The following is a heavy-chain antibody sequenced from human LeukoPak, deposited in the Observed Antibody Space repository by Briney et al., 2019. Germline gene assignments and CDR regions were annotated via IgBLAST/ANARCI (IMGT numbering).Heavy chain of an antibody. Sequence: PSETLSLTRTVSGGSISSYYWSWIRQPAGKGLEWIGRIYTSGSTNYNPSLKSRVTMSVDTSKNQFSLKLSSVTAADTAVYYCAREPVPYYYDSSGYLSWGQGTLVTVSS. CDR2: IYTSGST. J-gene: IGHJ4*02. D-gene: IGHD3-22*01. CDR1: GGSISSYY. V-gene: IGHV4-4*07. CDR3: AREPVPYYYDSSGYLS.